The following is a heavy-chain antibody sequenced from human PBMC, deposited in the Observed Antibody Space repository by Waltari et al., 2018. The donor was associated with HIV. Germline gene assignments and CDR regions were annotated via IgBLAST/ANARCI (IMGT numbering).Heavy chain of an antibody. CDR1: GFTFSDYS. CDR2: MSRGRKDR. Sequence: EVQLVESGGGLVKPGGSLRLSFAASGFTFSDYSMNWVRQAPGKGRKWVSSMSRGRKDRSYADSVKVLFTISRDNDKNSLYRQMKSLRAEDTAVYYCARGGEGGYADYWGQGTLVTVSS. CDR3: ARGGEGGYADY. D-gene: IGHD3-16*01. J-gene: IGHJ4*02. V-gene: IGHV3-21*01.